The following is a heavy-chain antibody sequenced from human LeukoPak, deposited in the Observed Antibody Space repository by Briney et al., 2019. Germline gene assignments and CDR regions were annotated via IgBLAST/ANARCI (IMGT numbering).Heavy chain of an antibody. V-gene: IGHV4-61*02. CDR3: AGLETGGSWVDYYYYYMDV. CDR2: IYTSGST. D-gene: IGHD6-13*01. Sequence: PSQTLSLTCTVSGGSISSGSYYWSWIRQPAGKGLEWIGRIYTSGSTNYNPSLKSRVTISVDTSKNQFSLKPSSVTAADTAVYYCAGLETGGSWVDYYYYYMDVWGKGTTVTISS. J-gene: IGHJ6*03. CDR1: GGSISSGSYY.